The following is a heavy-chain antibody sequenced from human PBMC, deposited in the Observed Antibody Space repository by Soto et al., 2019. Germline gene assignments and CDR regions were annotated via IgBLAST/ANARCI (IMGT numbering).Heavy chain of an antibody. CDR2: IHGDGGKI. Sequence: SLRLSCAASGFMFSAYWMSWVRQAPGKGLEWVANIHGDGGKIYYVDSVKGRFTISRDNAKRSLYLQMNSLRAEDTAVYYCARDFYGGYTYGPGDYWGQGALVTVSS. V-gene: IGHV3-7*01. CDR3: ARDFYGGYTYGPGDY. CDR1: GFMFSAYW. D-gene: IGHD5-18*01. J-gene: IGHJ4*02.